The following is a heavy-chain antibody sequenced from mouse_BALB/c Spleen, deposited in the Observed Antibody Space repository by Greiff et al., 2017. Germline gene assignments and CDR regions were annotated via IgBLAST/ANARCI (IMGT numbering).Heavy chain of an antibody. V-gene: IGHV2-9*02. CDR2: IWAGGST. Sequence: QVQLKESGPGLVAPSQSLSITCTVSGFSLTSYGVHWVRQPPGKGLEWLGVIWAGGSTNYNSALMSRLSISKDNSKSQVFLKMNSLQTDDTAMYYCARYYDYDEDYAMDYWGQGTSVTVSS. CDR3: ARYYDYDEDYAMDY. D-gene: IGHD2-4*01. CDR1: GFSLTSYG. J-gene: IGHJ4*01.